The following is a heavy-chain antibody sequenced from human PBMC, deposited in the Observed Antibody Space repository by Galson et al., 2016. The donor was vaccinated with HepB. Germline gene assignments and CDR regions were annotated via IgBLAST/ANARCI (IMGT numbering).Heavy chain of an antibody. CDR1: GYTFTNYG. Sequence: SVKVSCKASGYTFTNYGISWVRQAPGQGLEWMGWISGYNGKTNHEQKFQGRLTMTTDTSTSTAYMELRSLRSDDTAGDYCARVDIVVVPDNAYYFYGMDVWGQGTTVTVSS. CDR2: ISGYNGKT. V-gene: IGHV1-18*01. CDR3: ARVDIVVVPDNAYYFYGMDV. J-gene: IGHJ6*02. D-gene: IGHD2-2*01.